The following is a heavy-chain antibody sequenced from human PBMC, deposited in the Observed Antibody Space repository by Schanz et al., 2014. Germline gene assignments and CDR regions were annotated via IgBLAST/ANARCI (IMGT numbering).Heavy chain of an antibody. J-gene: IGHJ3*02. D-gene: IGHD6-19*01. CDR3: ATDYSGGGCHI. CDR1: GFTFSTCA. Sequence: QVQLVESGGGVVQPGRSLRLSCAASGFTFSTCAMHWVRQAPGKGLEWVAVISYEGNDKYYGDSVKGRFTISRDSPKNRLYLQMNSLRAEDTALYFCATDYSGGGCHIWGQGTMVTVSS. CDR2: ISYEGNDK. V-gene: IGHV3-30*04.